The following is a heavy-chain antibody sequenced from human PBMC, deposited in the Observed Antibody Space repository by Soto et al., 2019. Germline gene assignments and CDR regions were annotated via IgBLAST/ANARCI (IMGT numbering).Heavy chain of an antibody. D-gene: IGHD5-12*01. CDR2: ISHSGST. Sequence: QVHLQQWGAGLLKPSETLSLTCAVYGGSFSGYYWNWIRQPPGKGLEWIGEISHSGSTNYNPSLKSRVSISEGTSNNQFSLKLTSVTAADTAVYYCARGRVDGYNQGWYFDLWGRGTLVTVSS. CDR1: GGSFSGYY. V-gene: IGHV4-34*01. J-gene: IGHJ2*01. CDR3: ARGRVDGYNQGWYFDL.